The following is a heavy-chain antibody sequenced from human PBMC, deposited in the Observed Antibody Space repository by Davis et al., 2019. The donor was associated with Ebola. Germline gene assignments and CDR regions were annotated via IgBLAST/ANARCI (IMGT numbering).Heavy chain of an antibody. Sequence: MPSETLSLTCAVYGGSFIGYYWSWIRQSPGQGLEWIGEIIDSGSTNYNPSLKTRASISLDRSKNQFSLKVTSLTAADTAVYYCARIYSSMAAHVDYWGQGTLVTVSS. D-gene: IGHD6-6*01. V-gene: IGHV4-34*12. CDR2: IIDSGST. CDR1: GGSFIGYY. CDR3: ARIYSSMAAHVDY. J-gene: IGHJ4*02.